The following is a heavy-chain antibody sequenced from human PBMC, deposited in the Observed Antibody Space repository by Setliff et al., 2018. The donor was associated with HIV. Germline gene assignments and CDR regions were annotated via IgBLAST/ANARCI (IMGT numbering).Heavy chain of an antibody. CDR2: IYYSGNT. Sequence: SETLSLTCIVSGGPFSDYPMNWVRQPPGKGLEWIGTIYYSGNTYYNPSLKSRVTISVDTSKNQISLKLSSVTAADTAVYYCASHLPPYSGNFDYWGHGTLVTVSS. J-gene: IGHJ4*01. D-gene: IGHD1-26*01. CDR3: ASHLPPYSGNFDY. V-gene: IGHV4-39*01. CDR1: GGPFSDYP.